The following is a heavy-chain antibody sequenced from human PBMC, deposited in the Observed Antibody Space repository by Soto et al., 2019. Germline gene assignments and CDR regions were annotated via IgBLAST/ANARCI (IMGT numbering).Heavy chain of an antibody. Sequence: QITLNESGPTVVSPTETLTLTCRFSGFSLTTSGVGVGWIRQSPGKAPEWLALIYWDDDKRYSASLKSRLTMTKDTSKVQVVLRVSDLDPTDTATYYCAHRVLRTVFGLVTTTAIYFVFWGQGTPVAVSS. D-gene: IGHD3-3*01. V-gene: IGHV2-5*02. CDR3: AHRVLRTVFGLVTTTAIYFVF. J-gene: IGHJ4*02. CDR2: IYWDDDK. CDR1: GFSLTTSGVG.